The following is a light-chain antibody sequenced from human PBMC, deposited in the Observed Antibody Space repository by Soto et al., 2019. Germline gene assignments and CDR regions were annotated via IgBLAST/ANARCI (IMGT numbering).Light chain of an antibody. J-gene: IGKJ1*01. V-gene: IGKV1-5*03. CDR3: QQYNSYSWT. CDR1: QSISSW. CDR2: KAS. Sequence: PMTQSIYSLSEYWLERVIIICCASQSISSWLAWYQQKPGKAPKLLIYKASSLESGVPSRFSGSGSGTEFTLTISSLQPDDFATYYCQQYNSYSWTFGQGTKVDI.